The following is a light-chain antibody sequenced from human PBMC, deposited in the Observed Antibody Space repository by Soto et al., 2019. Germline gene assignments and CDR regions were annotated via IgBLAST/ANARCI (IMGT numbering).Light chain of an antibody. CDR1: SSDVGGYNY. V-gene: IGLV2-14*01. Sequence: QSVLTQPASVSGSPGQSITISCTGTSSDVGGYNYVSWYQQHPGKSPKLMIYDVSNRPSGVSNRFSGSKXXNTASLTISGLQAEDEADYYCSSYTSSSAVWVFGGGTKLTVL. CDR2: DVS. J-gene: IGLJ3*02. CDR3: SSYTSSSAVWV.